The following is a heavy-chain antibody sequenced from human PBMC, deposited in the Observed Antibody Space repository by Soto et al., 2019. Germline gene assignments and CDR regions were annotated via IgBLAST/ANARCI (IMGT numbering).Heavy chain of an antibody. D-gene: IGHD4-17*01. V-gene: IGHV3-23*01. J-gene: IGHJ3*02. CDR3: AHPRGYGVFDAVDI. CDR2: ISSSGGTT. Sequence: SLRLSCAASGFIFSTYAMNWVRQAPGEGLEWVSAISSSGGTTFYAESVRGRFTISRDNSVNTLYLQMSSLRTEDTAVYYCAHPRGYGVFDAVDIWGQGTMVTVSS. CDR1: GFIFSTYA.